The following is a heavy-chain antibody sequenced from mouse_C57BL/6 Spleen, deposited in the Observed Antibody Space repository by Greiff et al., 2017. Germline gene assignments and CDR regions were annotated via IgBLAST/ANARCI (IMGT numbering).Heavy chain of an antibody. CDR1: GYTFTSYW. J-gene: IGHJ3*01. V-gene: IGHV1-69*01. D-gene: IGHD1-1*01. CDR3: ARGDGSTPAWFAY. Sequence: QVQLQQPGAELVMPGASVKLSCKASGYTFTSYWMHWVKQRPGQGLEWIGEIDPSDSYTNYNQKFKGKSTLTVDKSSSTAYMQLCSLTAEDSAVYYCARGDGSTPAWFAYWGQGTLVTVSA. CDR2: IDPSDSYT.